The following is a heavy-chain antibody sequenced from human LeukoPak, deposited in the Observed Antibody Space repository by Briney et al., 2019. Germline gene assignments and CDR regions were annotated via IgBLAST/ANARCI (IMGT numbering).Heavy chain of an antibody. D-gene: IGHD4-11*01. V-gene: IGHV1-2*02. J-gene: IGHJ4*02. Sequence: GASVKVSCKASGYTFRGNYIHWLRQAPGQGLEWMGWIDANNGDTKSAQKFQGRVTMSRDTSISTAYMDLSSLSPDDAAVYHCARDPSSVTLYFFDYWGQGTLVTVSS. CDR1: GYTFRGNY. CDR3: ARDPSSVTLYFFDY. CDR2: IDANNGDT.